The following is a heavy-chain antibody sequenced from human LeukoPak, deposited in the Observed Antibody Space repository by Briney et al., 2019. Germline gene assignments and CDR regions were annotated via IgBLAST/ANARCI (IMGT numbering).Heavy chain of an antibody. D-gene: IGHD6-19*01. J-gene: IGHJ4*02. CDR3: ARVLRSGPAY. CDR2: INPNSGGT. CDR1: GYTFSAYY. V-gene: IGHV1-2*02. Sequence: GASVKVSCKASGYTFSAYYMHWVRQAPGQGLEWMGWINPNSGGTNYAQKSQGRVTMTRDTSTSTAYMELSSLRSDDTAVYYCARVLRSGPAYWGQGTLVTVSS.